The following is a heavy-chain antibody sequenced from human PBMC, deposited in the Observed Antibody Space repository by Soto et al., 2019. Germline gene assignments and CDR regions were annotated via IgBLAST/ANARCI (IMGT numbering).Heavy chain of an antibody. D-gene: IGHD2-2*01. J-gene: IGHJ5*02. CDR1: GDSVSSNSAA. V-gene: IGHV6-1*01. CDR2: TYYRSKWYN. CDR3: ARDLSCSSTSCYGYNWFDP. Sequence: AQTLSLTCAISGDSVSSNSAAWNSIRQSPSRGLEWLGRTYYRSKWYNDYAVSVKSRITINPDTSKNQFSLQLNSVTPEDTAVYYCARDLSCSSTSCYGYNWFDPWGQGTLVTVSS.